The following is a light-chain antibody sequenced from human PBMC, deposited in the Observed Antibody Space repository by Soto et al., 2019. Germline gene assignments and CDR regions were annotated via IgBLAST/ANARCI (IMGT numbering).Light chain of an antibody. CDR3: SSYAGSGTYV. Sequence: QSVLTQPASVSGSPGQSITISCTGTSSDVGGYNYVSWYQQHPGKAPKLLIYDVTNRPSGVSNRFSGFKSGNTASLTISGLQAEDEADYYCSSYAGSGTYVFGTGTKVTVL. CDR2: DVT. CDR1: SSDVGGYNY. J-gene: IGLJ1*01. V-gene: IGLV2-14*01.